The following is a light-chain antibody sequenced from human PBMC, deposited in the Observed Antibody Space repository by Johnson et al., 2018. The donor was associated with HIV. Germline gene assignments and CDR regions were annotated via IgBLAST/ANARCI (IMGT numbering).Light chain of an antibody. J-gene: IGLJ1*01. Sequence: QSVLTQPPSVSAAPGQKVTISCSGSSSNIGNNYVSWYRHFPGTAPKLLIYENNKRPSGVPDRFSDSKSGTSATLGITGLQTGDEADYYCGTWDSSLSAHYIFGTGTKVTFL. CDR2: ENN. CDR3: GTWDSSLSAHYI. V-gene: IGLV1-51*02. CDR1: SSNIGNNY.